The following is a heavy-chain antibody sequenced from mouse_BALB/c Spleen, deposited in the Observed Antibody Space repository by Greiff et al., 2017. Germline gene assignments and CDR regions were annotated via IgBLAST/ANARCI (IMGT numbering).Heavy chain of an antibody. CDR2: ILPGSGST. D-gene: IGHD2-12*01. CDR3: ARGGFYDRGYFDV. Sequence: VQLQQSGAELMKPGASVKISCKATGYTFSSYWIEWVKQRPGHGLEWFGEILPGSGSTNYNEKFKGKATFTADTSSNTAYMQLSSLTSEDSAVYYCARGGFYDRGYFDVWGAGTTVTVSS. V-gene: IGHV1-9*01. J-gene: IGHJ1*01. CDR1: GYTFSSYW.